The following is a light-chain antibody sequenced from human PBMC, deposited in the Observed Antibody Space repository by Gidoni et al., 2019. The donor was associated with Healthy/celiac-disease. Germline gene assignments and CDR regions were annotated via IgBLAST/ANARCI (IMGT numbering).Light chain of an antibody. Sequence: SYELTPPPSVSVSLGQIDRITCSGEALPKKYAYWYQQKPGQFPVLVIYKDSERPSGIPERFSGSSSGTIVTLTISGVQAEDEADYYCLSADSSGTYRYVFGTGTKVTVL. CDR2: KDS. V-gene: IGLV3-16*01. CDR3: LSADSSGTYRYV. CDR1: ALPKKY. J-gene: IGLJ1*01.